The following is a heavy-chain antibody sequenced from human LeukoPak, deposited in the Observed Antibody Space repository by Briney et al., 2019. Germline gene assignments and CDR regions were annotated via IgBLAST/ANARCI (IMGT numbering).Heavy chain of an antibody. D-gene: IGHD3-16*02. Sequence: GASVKVSCKASGGTFSSYAISWVRQAPGQGLEWMGRIIPILGIANYAQKFQGRVTITADKSTSTAYMELSSLRSEDTAVYYCAERIGLSAFDIWGQGTMVTVSS. V-gene: IGHV1-69*04. CDR2: IIPILGIA. CDR1: GGTFSSYA. CDR3: AERIGLSAFDI. J-gene: IGHJ3*02.